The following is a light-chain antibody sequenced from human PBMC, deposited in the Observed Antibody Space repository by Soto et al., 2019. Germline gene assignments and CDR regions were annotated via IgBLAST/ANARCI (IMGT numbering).Light chain of an antibody. J-gene: IGLJ1*01. CDR3: AAWDDSLIGYV. Sequence: QSVLTQPPSTSGTPGQRVTISCSGSSSNIGSNTVSWCQQLPGTAPKPLIYNNNQRPSGVPDRFSGSKSGTSASLATSGLQSEDEADYYCAAWDDSLIGYVFGTGTKVTVL. CDR1: SSNIGSNT. CDR2: NNN. V-gene: IGLV1-44*01.